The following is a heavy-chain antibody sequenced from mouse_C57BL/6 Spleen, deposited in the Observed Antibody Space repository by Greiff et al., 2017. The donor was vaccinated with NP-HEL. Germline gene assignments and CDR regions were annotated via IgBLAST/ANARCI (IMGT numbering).Heavy chain of an antibody. CDR1: GYTFTSYW. D-gene: IGHD1-1*01. CDR2: IDPSDSYT. V-gene: IGHV1-50*01. Sequence: VQLQQSGAELVKPGASVKLSCKASGYTFTSYWMQWVKQRPGQGLEWIGEIDPSDSYTNYNQKFKGKATLTVDTSSSPAYMQLSSLTSEDSAVYYGARGGDYGSTLRDFDYWGQGTTLTVSS. J-gene: IGHJ2*01. CDR3: ARGGDYGSTLRDFDY.